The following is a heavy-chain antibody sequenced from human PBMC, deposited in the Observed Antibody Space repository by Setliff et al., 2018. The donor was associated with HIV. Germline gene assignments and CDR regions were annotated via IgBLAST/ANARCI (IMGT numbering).Heavy chain of an antibody. CDR3: ARPRQGIEPPGDAFDI. CDR2: IDPTDSYI. J-gene: IGHJ3*02. Sequence: GESLKISCKGSGYIFTSNWIGWVRQMPGKGLEWMGRIDPTDSYINYSPTLQGHVTISADKSISTAYLQWNTLKASDTAIYYCARPRQGIEPPGDAFDIWGQGTMVTVSS. V-gene: IGHV5-10-1*01. CDR1: GYIFTSNW. D-gene: IGHD2-15*01.